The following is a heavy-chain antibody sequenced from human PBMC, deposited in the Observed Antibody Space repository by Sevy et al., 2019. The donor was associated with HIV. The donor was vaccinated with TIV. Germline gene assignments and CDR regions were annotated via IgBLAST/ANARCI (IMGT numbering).Heavy chain of an antibody. CDR2: INQDGGQK. CDR3: ARDPDPVPGVAFDV. Sequence: GGSLRLSCVASGSSFGIHWMSWVRQAPGKGLEWVAKINQDGGQKYYVDSVKGRLTISRDNAKRSLYLQMNSLRVEDTALYYCARDPDPVPGVAFDVWGQGTMVTVSS. V-gene: IGHV3-7*01. CDR1: GSSFGIHW. J-gene: IGHJ3*01.